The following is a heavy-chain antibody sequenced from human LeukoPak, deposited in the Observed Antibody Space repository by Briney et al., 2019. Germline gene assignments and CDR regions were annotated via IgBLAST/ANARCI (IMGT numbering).Heavy chain of an antibody. Sequence: GGSLRLSCAASGFTFSDYYMSWIRQAPGKGLEWVSYISSSGSTIYYADSVKGRFTISRDNAKNSLYLQMNSLRAEDTAVYYCARAASSSWYSSDWFDPWGQGTLVTVSS. CDR2: ISSSGSTI. V-gene: IGHV3-11*04. D-gene: IGHD6-13*01. CDR3: ARAASSSWYSSDWFDP. CDR1: GFTFSDYY. J-gene: IGHJ5*02.